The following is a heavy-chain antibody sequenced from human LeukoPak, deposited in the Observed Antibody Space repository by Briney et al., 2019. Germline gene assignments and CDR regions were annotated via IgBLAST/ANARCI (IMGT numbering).Heavy chain of an antibody. V-gene: IGHV4-39*02. CDR2: IYYSGST. D-gene: IGHD1-26*01. CDR3: ARDDRVGAILGYMDV. CDR1: GGSIGSSSYY. Sequence: SETLSLTCTVSGGSIGSSSYYWGRIRQPPGKGLAWIGSIYYSGSTYYNPSLKSRVTISVDTSKNQFSLKLSSVTAADTAVYYCARDDRVGAILGYMDVWGKGTTVTVSS. J-gene: IGHJ6*03.